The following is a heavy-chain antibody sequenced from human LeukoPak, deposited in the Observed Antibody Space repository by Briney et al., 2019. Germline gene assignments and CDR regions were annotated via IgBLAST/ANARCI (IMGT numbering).Heavy chain of an antibody. CDR2: IYYSVST. J-gene: IGHJ5*02. V-gene: IGHV4-31*03. Sequence: PSETLSLTCTVSGGSISSGGYYWSWIRQHPGKGLEWIGYIYYSVSTYYNPSLKGRVTISVDTSKNQFSLKLSSVTAADTAVYYCARGGAAARPLDPWGQGTLVTVSS. CDR1: GGSISSGGYY. CDR3: ARGGAAARPLDP. D-gene: IGHD6-6*01.